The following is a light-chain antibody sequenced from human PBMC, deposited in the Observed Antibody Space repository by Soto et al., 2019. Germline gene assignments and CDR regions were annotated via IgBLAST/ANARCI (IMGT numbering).Light chain of an antibody. CDR2: EVR. CDR1: NTDVGGYNY. V-gene: IGLV2-14*01. Sequence: QSALTQPASVSGSPGQSITVSCTGTNTDVGGYNYVSWYQHRPGKAPRLMIYEVRNRLSGVSNRFSGSKSGNTASPTISGLQHEQEPDSSCPSYHPTGALVFGSGTKGTVL. J-gene: IGLJ6*01. CDR3: PSYHPTGALV.